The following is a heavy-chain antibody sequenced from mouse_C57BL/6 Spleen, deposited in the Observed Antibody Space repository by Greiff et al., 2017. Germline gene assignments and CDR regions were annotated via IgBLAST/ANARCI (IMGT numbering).Heavy chain of an antibody. CDR1: GYTFTSYW. CDR3: ARPLYGKGYFDV. V-gene: IGHV1-52*01. Sequence: QVQLQQPGAELVRPGSSVKLSCKASGYTFTSYWMHWVKQRPIQGLEWIGNIDPSDSETHYNQKFKDKATLTVDKSSSTAYMQLSSLTSEDSAVYYCARPLYGKGYFDVWGTGTTVTVSS. D-gene: IGHD2-1*01. CDR2: IDPSDSET. J-gene: IGHJ1*03.